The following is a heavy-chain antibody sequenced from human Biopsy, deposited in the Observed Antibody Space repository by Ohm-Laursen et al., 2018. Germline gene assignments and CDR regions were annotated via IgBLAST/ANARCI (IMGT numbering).Heavy chain of an antibody. CDR2: IYYGGTT. Sequence: PSDTLSLTCIVSGGPFGINSHYWIWIRQPPGKGLEWIASIYYGGTTHYNASLQGRVTISVDQPKNQFSLRLTSVTAADTAVYYCSKRDLSGTSPVWGQGTTVTVSS. CDR1: GGPFGINSHY. J-gene: IGHJ6*02. D-gene: IGHD1-26*01. V-gene: IGHV4-39*01. CDR3: SKRDLSGTSPV.